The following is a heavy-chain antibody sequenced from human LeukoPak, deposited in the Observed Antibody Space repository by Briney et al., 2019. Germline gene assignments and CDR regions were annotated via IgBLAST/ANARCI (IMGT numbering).Heavy chain of an antibody. Sequence: SETLSLTCTASGGSISSYYWSWIRQPPGKGLEWIGYIYTSGSTNYNPSLKSRVTISVGTSKNQFSLKLSSVTAADTAVYYCARSGTYYYYYYMDVWGKGTTVTVSS. CDR2: IYTSGST. CDR3: ARSGTYYYYYYMDV. CDR1: GGSISSYY. V-gene: IGHV4-4*09. J-gene: IGHJ6*03. D-gene: IGHD1-1*01.